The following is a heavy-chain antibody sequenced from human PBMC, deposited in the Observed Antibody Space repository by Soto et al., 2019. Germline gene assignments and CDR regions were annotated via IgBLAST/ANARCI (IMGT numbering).Heavy chain of an antibody. V-gene: IGHV1-3*01. J-gene: IGHJ5*02. CDR1: GYTFTSYA. CDR3: ARDGRYCSGGSCLLGFDP. CDR2: INAGNGNT. Sequence: QVQLVQSGAEVKKPGASVKVSCKASGYTFTSYAMHWVRQAPGQRLEWMGWINAGNGNTKYSQKLQGRVTITRDTSASTAYMELSSLRSEDTAVYYCARDGRYCSGGSCLLGFDPWGQGTLVTVSS. D-gene: IGHD2-15*01.